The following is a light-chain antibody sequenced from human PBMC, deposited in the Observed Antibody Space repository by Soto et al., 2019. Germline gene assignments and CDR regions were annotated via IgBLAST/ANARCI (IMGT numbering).Light chain of an antibody. CDR3: QQSFSTPYS. Sequence: DVQMTQSPSSLSTSIEDRVTISCRTSHVISTYLNWYQQKPGKAPNLLIHGASSLESGVPSRFSGSGSGTDFTLTITSLQPEDFATYYCQQSFSTPYSFGQGTKVDIK. J-gene: IGKJ2*03. CDR1: HVISTY. CDR2: GAS. V-gene: IGKV1-39*01.